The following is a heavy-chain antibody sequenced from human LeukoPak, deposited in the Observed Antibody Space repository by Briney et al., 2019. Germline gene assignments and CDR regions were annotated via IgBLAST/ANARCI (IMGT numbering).Heavy chain of an antibody. D-gene: IGHD3-22*01. CDR1: GFTFSSYG. V-gene: IGHV3-30*03. CDR3: ARVAGYYYDSSGYYFDY. CDR2: ISYDGSNK. J-gene: IGHJ4*02. Sequence: GRSLRLSCAASGFTFSSYGMHWVRQAPGKGLEWVAVISYDGSNKYYADSVKGRFTISRDNSKNTLHLQMNSLRAEDTAVYYCARVAGYYYDSSGYYFDYWGQGALVTVSS.